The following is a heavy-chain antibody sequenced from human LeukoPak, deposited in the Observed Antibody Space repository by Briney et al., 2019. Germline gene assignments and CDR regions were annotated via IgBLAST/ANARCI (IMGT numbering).Heavy chain of an antibody. V-gene: IGHV1-2*02. Sequence: RASVKVSCKASGYTFTGYYMHWVRQAPGQGLEWMGWINPNSGGTNYAQKFQGRVTMTRDTSISTAYMELSRLRSDDTAVYYCARVGYCSGGSCYSIPPRYWGQGTLVTVSS. CDR2: INPNSGGT. J-gene: IGHJ4*02. D-gene: IGHD2-15*01. CDR3: ARVGYCSGGSCYSIPPRY. CDR1: GYTFTGYY.